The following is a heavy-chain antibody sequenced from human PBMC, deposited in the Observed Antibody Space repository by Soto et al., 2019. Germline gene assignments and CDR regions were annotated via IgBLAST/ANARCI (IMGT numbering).Heavy chain of an antibody. J-gene: IGHJ4*02. CDR1: GGSISSYY. V-gene: IGHV4-4*08. CDR2: IYSSGST. Sequence: QVQLQESGPGLVKPSETLSLTCTVSGGSISSYYWTWIRQSPGKGLEWIGYIYSSGSTNYNTTLHRRVTMSVDTSTNQSSLKMSSVTAADTALYYLAGRRPVRGKTIFDYWGQGILVTVYS. CDR3: AGRRPVRGKTIFDY. D-gene: IGHD2-2*01.